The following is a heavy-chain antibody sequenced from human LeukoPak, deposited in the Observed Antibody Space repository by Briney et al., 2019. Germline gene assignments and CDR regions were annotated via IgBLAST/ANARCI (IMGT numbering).Heavy chain of an antibody. Sequence: ASVKVSCKASGYTFTSYDINWVRQATGQGLEWMGWISAYNGNTNYAQKLQGRVTMTTDTSTSTAYMELRSLRSDDTAVYYCARGSVLGMTYYFDYWGQGTLVTVSS. D-gene: IGHD7-27*01. J-gene: IGHJ4*02. CDR2: ISAYNGNT. CDR1: GYTFTSYD. V-gene: IGHV1-18*01. CDR3: ARGSVLGMTYYFDY.